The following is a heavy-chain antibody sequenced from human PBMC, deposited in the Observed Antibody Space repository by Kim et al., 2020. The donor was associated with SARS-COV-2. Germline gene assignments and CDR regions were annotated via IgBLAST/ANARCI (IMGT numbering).Heavy chain of an antibody. Sequence: GGSLRLSCAASGFTFSSYAMSWVRQAPGKGLEWVSAISGSGGSTYYADSVKGRFTISRDNSKNTLYLQMNSLRAEDTAVYYCAKSKNQWFGELLWPGYYDSSGYYTLGYWGQGTLVTVSS. CDR2: ISGSGGST. D-gene: IGHD3-22*01. V-gene: IGHV3-23*01. CDR1: GFTFSSYA. CDR3: AKSKNQWFGELLWPGYYDSSGYYTLGY. J-gene: IGHJ4*02.